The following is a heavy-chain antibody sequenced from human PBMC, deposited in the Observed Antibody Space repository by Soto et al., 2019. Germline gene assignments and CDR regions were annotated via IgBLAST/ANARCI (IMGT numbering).Heavy chain of an antibody. CDR2: ISGSGGST. D-gene: IGHD6-6*01. V-gene: IGHV3-23*01. Sequence: GGSLRLSCAASGFTFSRYAMSWVRQAPGKGLEWVSAISGSGGSTYYADSVKGRFNISRDNSKNTLYLQMNGLRAEDTAVYYCAQQLDYYYYGIDVWGQGTTVTVSS. CDR1: GFTFSRYA. CDR3: AQQLDYYYYGIDV. J-gene: IGHJ6*02.